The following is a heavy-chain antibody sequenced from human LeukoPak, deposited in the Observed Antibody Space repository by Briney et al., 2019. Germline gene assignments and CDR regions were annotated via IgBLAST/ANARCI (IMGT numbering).Heavy chain of an antibody. CDR1: GDSISSGDYY. CDR3: ARYKYGSGWYYFDY. V-gene: IGHV4-61*02. J-gene: IGHJ4*02. D-gene: IGHD3-10*01. Sequence: SQTLSLTCTVSGDSISSGDYYWSWIRQPAGKGLEWIGRISSSGSTNYNPSLRSRVTISVDTSKNQFSLKLSSVTAADTAVYYCARYKYGSGWYYFDYWGQGTLVTVSS. CDR2: ISSSGST.